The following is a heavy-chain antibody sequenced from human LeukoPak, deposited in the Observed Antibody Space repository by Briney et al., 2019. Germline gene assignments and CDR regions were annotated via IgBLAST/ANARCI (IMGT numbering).Heavy chain of an antibody. CDR2: INHSGST. CDR1: GGSFSGYY. Sequence: NPSETLSLTCAVYGGSFSGYYWSWIRQPPGKGLEWIGEINHSGSTNYNPPLKSRVTISVDTSKNQFSLKLSSVTAADTAVYYCASAMIGVPDDAFDTWGQGTMVTVSS. J-gene: IGHJ3*02. D-gene: IGHD3-22*01. CDR3: ASAMIGVPDDAFDT. V-gene: IGHV4-34*01.